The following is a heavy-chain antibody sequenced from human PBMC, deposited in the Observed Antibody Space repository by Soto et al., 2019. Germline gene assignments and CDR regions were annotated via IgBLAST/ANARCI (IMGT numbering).Heavy chain of an antibody. CDR3: ARGAVAYCGGDCYSYYYYGMDV. D-gene: IGHD2-21*02. CDR1: GGTFSSYA. J-gene: IGHJ6*02. Sequence: QVQLVQSGAEVKKPGSSVKVSCKASGGTFSSYAISWVRQAPGQGLEWMGGIIPIFGTANYAQKFQGRVTITADEYTSTAYMELSSLRSEDTAVYYCARGAVAYCGGDCYSYYYYGMDVWGQGTTVTVSS. CDR2: IIPIFGTA. V-gene: IGHV1-69*12.